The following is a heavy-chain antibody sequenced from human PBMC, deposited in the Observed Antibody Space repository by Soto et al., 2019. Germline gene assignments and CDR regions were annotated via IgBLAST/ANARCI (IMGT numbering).Heavy chain of an antibody. CDR3: ARGRNYDILTGYLLPDY. CDR1: GGTFSSYA. V-gene: IGHV1-69*06. Sequence: SVKVSFKASGGTFSSYAISWVRQTPVQGLEWMGGIIPIFGTANYAQKFQGRVTITADKSTSTAYMELSSLRSEDTAVYYCARGRNYDILTGYLLPDYWGQGTLVTVYS. D-gene: IGHD3-9*01. CDR2: IIPIFGTA. J-gene: IGHJ4*02.